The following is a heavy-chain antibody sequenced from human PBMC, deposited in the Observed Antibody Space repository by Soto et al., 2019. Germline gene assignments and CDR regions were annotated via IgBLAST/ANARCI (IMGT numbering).Heavy chain of an antibody. CDR3: ALRLRIALDY. V-gene: IGHV2-5*02. CDR2: IYWDDDK. D-gene: IGHD6-13*01. Sequence: QVTLKESGPTLVKPTQTLTLTCTFSGFSFSSSGVGVGWIRQPPGKALEWLALIYWDDDKRYSPSLKSRLTITKDTSKNQVVLTMTNIDPVDTATYYCALRLRIALDYWGQGTLVTVSS. CDR1: GFSFSSSGVG. J-gene: IGHJ4*02.